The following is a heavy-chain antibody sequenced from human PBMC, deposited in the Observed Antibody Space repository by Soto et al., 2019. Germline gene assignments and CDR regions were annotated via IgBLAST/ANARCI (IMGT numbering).Heavy chain of an antibody. CDR3: VRPRPSGENYGMDV. D-gene: IGHD3-16*01. V-gene: IGHV3-53*01. Sequence: GGSLRLSCVASGLTVSHNYMAWVRQAPEMGLEWVSILYTEGTTYYADSVKGRFTISRDSSKNTLFLQMDSLRAEDTAVYYCVRPRPSGENYGMDVWGQGTTVTVAS. CDR1: GLTVSHNY. J-gene: IGHJ6*02. CDR2: LYTEGTT.